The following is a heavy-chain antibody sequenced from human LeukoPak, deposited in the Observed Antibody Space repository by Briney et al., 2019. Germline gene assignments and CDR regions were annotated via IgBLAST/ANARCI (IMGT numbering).Heavy chain of an antibody. CDR3: AREWSEHYYYDSRGYFI. J-gene: IGHJ4*02. Sequence: PGGSLRLSCAASGFTFSSYSMNWVRQAPGKGLEWVSSISGSSTYIYYADSVKGRFTISRDNAKNSLYLQMNSLRAEDTAVYYCAREWSEHYYYDSRGYFIWGQGTLVTVYS. CDR2: ISGSSTYI. D-gene: IGHD3-22*01. V-gene: IGHV3-21*01. CDR1: GFTFSSYS.